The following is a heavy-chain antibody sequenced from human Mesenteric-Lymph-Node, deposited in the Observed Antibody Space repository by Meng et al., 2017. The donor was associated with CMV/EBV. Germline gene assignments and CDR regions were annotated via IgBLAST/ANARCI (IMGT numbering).Heavy chain of an antibody. CDR2: IKEDGSEK. V-gene: IGHV3-7*01. J-gene: IGHJ6*02. CDR1: GFTFSNYW. D-gene: IGHD1/OR15-1a*01. Sequence: GGSLRLSCAASGFTFSNYWMTWLRQAPGRGLELVAHIKEDGSEKYFVGSVKGRFTISRDNAKNSLYLQMNSLRAEDTAVYYCARANNHAMDVWGQGTTVTVSS. CDR3: ARANNHAMDV.